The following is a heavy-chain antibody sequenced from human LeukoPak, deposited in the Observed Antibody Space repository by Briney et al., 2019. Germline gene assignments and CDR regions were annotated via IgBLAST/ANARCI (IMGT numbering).Heavy chain of an antibody. CDR3: AKDPKSSSWALYDY. CDR2: IKEDGSEM. CDR1: GFSFSNYW. Sequence: GGSLRLSCAASGFSFSNYWMSWVRQAPGKGLEWVANIKEDGSEMSSVDSVKGRFTISRDNAKNALYLQMNSLGAEDTAVYYCAKDPKSSSWALYDYWGQGTLVTVSS. V-gene: IGHV3-7*05. J-gene: IGHJ4*02. D-gene: IGHD6-13*01.